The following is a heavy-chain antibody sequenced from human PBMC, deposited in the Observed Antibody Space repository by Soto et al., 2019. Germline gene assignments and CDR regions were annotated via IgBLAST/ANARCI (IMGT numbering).Heavy chain of an antibody. D-gene: IGHD5-18*01. V-gene: IGHV1-69*13. J-gene: IGHJ4*02. CDR2: ILPIFGTP. CDR1: GGTFSNSA. Sequence: ASVKVSCKASGGTFSNSAIIWVRQAPGQGLEWMGGILPIFGTPNYAQKFQGRLTISADEFSSTAYMELNILRSEDTAVYYCAAAGGALDTAMLKGLAHWGQGSLVAVSS. CDR3: AAAGGALDTAMLKGLAH.